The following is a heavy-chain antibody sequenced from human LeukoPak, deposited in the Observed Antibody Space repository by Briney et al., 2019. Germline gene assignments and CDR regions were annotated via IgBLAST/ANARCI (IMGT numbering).Heavy chain of an antibody. CDR3: AGATSTSMGLRYFDY. CDR2: VYYTGST. D-gene: IGHD2/OR15-2a*01. Sequence: SETLSLTCSVSGGSISGYYWNCIRQPPGKGLEWIGYVYYTGSTTYNPSLKSRVTISRDTSKKQQVSLRLSSVTAADTAVYYCAGATSTSMGLRYFDYWGQGSLVTVSS. V-gene: IGHV4-59*01. J-gene: IGHJ4*02. CDR1: GGSISGYY.